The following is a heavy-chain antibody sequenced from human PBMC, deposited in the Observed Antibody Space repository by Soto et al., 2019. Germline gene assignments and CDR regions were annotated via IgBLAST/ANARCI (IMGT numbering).Heavy chain of an antibody. CDR3: AKAEYSSSFTHFDY. J-gene: IGHJ4*02. CDR2: ISYDGSNK. V-gene: IGHV3-30*18. Sequence: QVQLVESGGGVVQPGRSLRLSCAASGFTFSSYGMHWVRQAPGKGLEWVVVISYDGSNKYYADSVKGRFTISRDNSKNTLYLQMNSLRAEDTAVYYCAKAEYSSSFTHFDYWGQGTLVTVSS. CDR1: GFTFSSYG. D-gene: IGHD6-6*01.